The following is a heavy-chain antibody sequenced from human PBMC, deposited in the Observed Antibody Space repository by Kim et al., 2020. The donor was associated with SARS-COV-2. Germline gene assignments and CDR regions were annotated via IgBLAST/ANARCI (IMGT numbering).Heavy chain of an antibody. CDR2: ISGSGGST. Sequence: GGSLRLSCAASGFTFSSYAMSWVRQAPGKGLEWVSAISGSGGSTYYADSVKGRFTISRDNSKNTLYLQMNSLRAEDTAVYYCATDLRITIFGVVTTFDYWGQGTLVTVSS. CDR3: ATDLRITIFGVVTTFDY. CDR1: GFTFSSYA. D-gene: IGHD3-3*01. V-gene: IGHV3-23*01. J-gene: IGHJ4*02.